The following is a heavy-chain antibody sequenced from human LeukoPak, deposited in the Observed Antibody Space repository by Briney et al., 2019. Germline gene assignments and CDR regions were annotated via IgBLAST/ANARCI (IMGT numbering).Heavy chain of an antibody. Sequence: ASVKVSCKASGYTFTAHYIHWVRQAPGQGLEWMGWIDPNSGGTNYAQKFLCSVTMTGDTSINTAFMELSRLRSDDTAIYYCARGRGTTMVRGVITNYFDLWARGSLVTVSS. J-gene: IGHJ2*01. D-gene: IGHD3-10*01. CDR1: GYTFTAHY. CDR2: IDPNSGGT. V-gene: IGHV1-2*02. CDR3: ARGRGTTMVRGVITNYFDL.